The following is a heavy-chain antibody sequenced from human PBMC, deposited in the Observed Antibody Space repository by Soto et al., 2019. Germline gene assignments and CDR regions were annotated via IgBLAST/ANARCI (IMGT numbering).Heavy chain of an antibody. J-gene: IGHJ4*02. D-gene: IGHD6-19*01. CDR2: IYPGDSDT. Sequence: GESLKISCQGSGYSFTSYWIGWVRQMPGKGLEWMGIIYPGDSDTRYSPSFQGQVTISADKSISTAYLQWSSLKASDTAMYYCARQATSYRSGWYYFDYWGQGTLVTVSS. CDR1: GYSFTSYW. V-gene: IGHV5-51*01. CDR3: ARQATSYRSGWYYFDY.